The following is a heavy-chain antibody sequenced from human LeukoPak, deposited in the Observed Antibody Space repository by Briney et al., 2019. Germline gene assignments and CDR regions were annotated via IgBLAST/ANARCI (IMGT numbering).Heavy chain of an antibody. CDR3: ASVITVIPGRHYYHGMDV. CDR1: GGSISTYY. Sequence: PSETLSLTCTVSGGSISTYYWSWIRQPPGKGLEGIGYIYNSGSTNYNPFLQSRVTISVDTSKNQFSLKLSSVTAADTAVYYCASVITVIPGRHYYHGMDVWGQGTTVTVSS. D-gene: IGHD4-17*01. CDR2: IYNSGST. V-gene: IGHV4-59*08. J-gene: IGHJ6*02.